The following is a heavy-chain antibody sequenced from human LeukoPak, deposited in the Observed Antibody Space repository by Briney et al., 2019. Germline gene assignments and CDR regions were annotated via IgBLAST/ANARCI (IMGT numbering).Heavy chain of an antibody. CDR2: TYHSGST. CDR3: ARGAYYYYMDV. V-gene: IGHV4-38-2*02. J-gene: IGHJ6*03. CDR1: GYSISSGYY. Sequence: SETLSLTCTVSGYSISSGYYWGWIRQPPGKGLEWIGSTYHSGSTYYNPSLKSRVTISVDTSKNQFSLKLSSVTAADTAVYYCARGAYYYYMDVWGKGTTVTVSS.